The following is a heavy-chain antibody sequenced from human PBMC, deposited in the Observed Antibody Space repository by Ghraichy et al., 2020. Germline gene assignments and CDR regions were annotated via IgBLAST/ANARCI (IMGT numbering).Heavy chain of an antibody. Sequence: GESLNTSCAASGFTFSSSGMSWVRQAPGKGLEWVSGISLNGGNTNYADSVKGRFTISRDNSKNTLYLQMNSLRVEDTAIYYCARGSTYYYDRWGQGTLVPVSS. V-gene: IGHV3-23*01. CDR2: ISLNGGNT. J-gene: IGHJ4*02. CDR3: ARGSTYYYDR. D-gene: IGHD3-22*01. CDR1: GFTFSSSG.